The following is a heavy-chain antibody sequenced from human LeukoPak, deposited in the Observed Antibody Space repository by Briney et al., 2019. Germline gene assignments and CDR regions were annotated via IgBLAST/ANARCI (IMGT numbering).Heavy chain of an antibody. Sequence: SVNVSCKSSGATFTSYAISWVRQAPGQGLEWMGGIIPIFGTANYAKKFQGRVTITTDESTSTAYMELSSLRSEDTAVYYCEKEGGGNPTVRYYYYMDVWGKGTTVTVSS. CDR3: EKEGGGNPTVRYYYYMDV. CDR2: IIPIFGTA. V-gene: IGHV1-69*05. J-gene: IGHJ6*03. D-gene: IGHD2-15*01. CDR1: GATFTSYA.